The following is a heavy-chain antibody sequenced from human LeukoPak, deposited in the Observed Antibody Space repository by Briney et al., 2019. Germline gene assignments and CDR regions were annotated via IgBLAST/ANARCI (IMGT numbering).Heavy chain of an antibody. CDR1: GYSFTSYW. CDR3: ARSITIFGVVIIYARDH. CDR2: IYPGDSDT. V-gene: IGHV5-51*01. D-gene: IGHD3-3*01. J-gene: IGHJ4*02. Sequence: GESLKISCKGSGYSFTSYWIGWVRQMPGKGLEWMGIIYPGDSDTRYSPSFQGQVTISADKSISTAYLQWSSLKASDTAMYYCARSITIFGVVIIYARDHWGQGTLVTVSS.